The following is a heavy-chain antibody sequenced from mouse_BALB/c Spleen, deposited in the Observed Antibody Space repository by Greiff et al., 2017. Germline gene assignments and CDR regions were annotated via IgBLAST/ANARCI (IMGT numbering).Heavy chain of an antibody. CDR2: ISSGGSYT. J-gene: IGHJ2*01. CDR3: TRALEFDY. CDR1: GFTFSSYT. Sequence: DVMLVESGGGLVKPGGSLKLSCAASGFTFSSYTMSWVRQTPEKRLEWVATISSGGSYTYYPDSVKGRFTISRDNAKNTLYLQMSSLKSEDTAMYYCTRALEFDYWGQGTTLTVSS. V-gene: IGHV5-6-4*01.